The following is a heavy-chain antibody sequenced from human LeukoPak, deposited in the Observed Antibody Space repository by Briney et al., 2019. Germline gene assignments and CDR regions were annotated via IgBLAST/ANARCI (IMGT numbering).Heavy chain of an antibody. J-gene: IGHJ5*02. CDR2: ISANNGNT. D-gene: IGHD2-2*01. CDR3: ARVGVVVPSAWFDP. Sequence: EASVKVSCKASGYNFGIFGTSWVRQAPGQGLEWMGWISANNGNTKYAQKLQGRVTMTTDTSTSTAYMELRSLRSDDTAVYYCARVGVVVPSAWFDPWGQGTLVTVSS. V-gene: IGHV1-18*01. CDR1: GYNFGIFG.